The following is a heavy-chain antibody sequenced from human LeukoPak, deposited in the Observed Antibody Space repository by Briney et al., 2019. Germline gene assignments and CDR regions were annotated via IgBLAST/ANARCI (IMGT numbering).Heavy chain of an antibody. CDR1: GFILRSHW. D-gene: IGHD5-12*01. CDR3: ARGPNFGSRVDYFDY. CDR2: IKQDGSEE. V-gene: IGHV3-7*01. J-gene: IGHJ4*02. Sequence: PGGSLRLSCAASGFILRSHWMSWVRQAPGRGLEWVAHIKQDGSEEQYVDSVEGRFILSRDDAKNSVYLQMNSLRVDDTAVYYCARGPNFGSRVDYFDYCGQGTPVTVSS.